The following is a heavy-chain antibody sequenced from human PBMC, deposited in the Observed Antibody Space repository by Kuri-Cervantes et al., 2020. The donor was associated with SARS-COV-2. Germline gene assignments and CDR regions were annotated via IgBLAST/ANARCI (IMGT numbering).Heavy chain of an antibody. CDR2: IYHTGTP. CDR1: GGAIIGDGYS. V-gene: IGHV4-30-2*01. CDR3: ARAGDYEGHGMDV. Sequence: SQTLSLTCGVSGGAIIGDGYSWSWIRQPPGKGLEWIGYIYHTGTPYYNPSLRGRVTISVDRSMNQLSLNVKSVTAADTAVYYCARAGDYEGHGMDVWGQGTTVTVSS. J-gene: IGHJ6*02. D-gene: IGHD4-17*01.